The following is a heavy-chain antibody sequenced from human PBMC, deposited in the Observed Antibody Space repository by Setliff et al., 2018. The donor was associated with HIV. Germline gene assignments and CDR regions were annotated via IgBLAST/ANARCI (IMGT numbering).Heavy chain of an antibody. D-gene: IGHD3-10*01. CDR1: GDSITNDDYY. V-gene: IGHV4-39*07. J-gene: IGHJ4*02. CDR3: AGEFAY. Sequence: SETLSLTCTVSGDSITNDDYYWGWIRQPPGKGLEWIAIIHYNGRTYYDPSLKSRVTIFVDTSKTQFYLKLRSVTAADTAVYYCAGEFAYWGQGALVTVSS. CDR2: IHYNGRT.